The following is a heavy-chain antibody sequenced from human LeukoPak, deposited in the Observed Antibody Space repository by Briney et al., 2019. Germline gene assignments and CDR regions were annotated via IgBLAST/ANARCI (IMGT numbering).Heavy chain of an antibody. D-gene: IGHD3-16*01. V-gene: IGHV3-74*01. Sequence: GGSLRLSCTASGFNFSTYWMHWVRQVPGKGLVWVSRIKTDGGSTSYADSVKGRFTISRDSAKNKLYLQMNSLRAEDTAVYYCATVSVGVRFDYWGQGALVAVSS. CDR1: GFNFSTYW. J-gene: IGHJ4*02. CDR3: ATVSVGVRFDY. CDR2: IKTDGGST.